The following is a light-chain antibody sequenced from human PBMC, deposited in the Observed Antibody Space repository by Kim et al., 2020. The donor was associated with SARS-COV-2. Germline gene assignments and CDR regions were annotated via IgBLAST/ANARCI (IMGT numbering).Light chain of an antibody. J-gene: IGLJ2*01. CDR2: EDT. Sequence: SYDLTQPPSVSVSPGQTASITCSGDSLGDKYVCWYRQKPVQSPVLVMYEDTKRPSVIPERFSGSKSGTIATLAFSGAQAMGEADYYRQAWAHRATLVFSG. CDR3: QAWAHRATLV. CDR1: SLGDKY. V-gene: IGLV3-1*01.